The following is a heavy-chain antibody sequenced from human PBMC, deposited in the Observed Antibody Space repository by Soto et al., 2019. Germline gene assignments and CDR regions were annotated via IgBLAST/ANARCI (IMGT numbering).Heavy chain of an antibody. J-gene: IGHJ6*03. Sequence: GGSLRLSCAASGFTFSSYGMHWVRQAPGKGLEWVAVISYDGSNKYYADSVKGRFTISRDNSKNTLYLQMNSLRAEDTAVYYCAKDPRYRYNWNDYYYYYYMDVWGKGTTVTVSS. V-gene: IGHV3-30*18. D-gene: IGHD1-1*01. CDR3: AKDPRYRYNWNDYYYYYYMDV. CDR1: GFTFSSYG. CDR2: ISYDGSNK.